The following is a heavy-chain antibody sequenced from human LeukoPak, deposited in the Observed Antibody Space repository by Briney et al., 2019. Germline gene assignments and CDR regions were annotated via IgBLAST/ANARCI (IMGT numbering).Heavy chain of an antibody. CDR2: IIPIFGTA. CDR3: ASLGGYCSGGSCYGVDY. D-gene: IGHD2-15*01. CDR1: GGTFSSYA. V-gene: IGHV1-69*05. Sequence: GASVKVSCKASGGTFSSYAISWVRLAPGQGLEWMGGIIPIFGTANYAQKFQGRVTITTDESTSTAYMELSSLRSEDTAVYYCASLGGYCSGGSCYGVDYWGQGTLVTVSS. J-gene: IGHJ4*02.